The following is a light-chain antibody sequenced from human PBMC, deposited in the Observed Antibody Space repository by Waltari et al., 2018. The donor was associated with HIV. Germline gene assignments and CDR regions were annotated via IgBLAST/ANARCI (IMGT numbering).Light chain of an antibody. V-gene: IGLV3-21*02. CDR3: QVWDGGSDPPGV. Sequence: YVLTQPPSVSVAPGQTARMTCGGTKIGDKSVHWYQQRPGQAPVVVVYDDSDRPAGISERISGSNAGNTATLIISRVEAGDEADYYCQVWDGGSDPPGVFGGGTRLTVL. J-gene: IGLJ3*02. CDR2: DDS. CDR1: KIGDKS.